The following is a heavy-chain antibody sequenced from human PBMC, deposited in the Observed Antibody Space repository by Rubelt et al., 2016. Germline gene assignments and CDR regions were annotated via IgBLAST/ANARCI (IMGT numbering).Heavy chain of an antibody. CDR1: GFTFTSYG. J-gene: IGHJ4*02. CDR3: ARAEIVRGVPIHYFDC. CDR2: ISHDGREK. Sequence: VQLLESGGDLVQPGGSLRLSCAASGFTFTSYGMHWVRQGPGKGLEWVAVISHDGREKYYADSVKGRFRLSREDSRNTLYLEMNNLRAEDTAVYYCARAEIVRGVPIHYFDCWGQGTLVTVSS. V-gene: IGHV3-30*03. D-gene: IGHD3-10*01.